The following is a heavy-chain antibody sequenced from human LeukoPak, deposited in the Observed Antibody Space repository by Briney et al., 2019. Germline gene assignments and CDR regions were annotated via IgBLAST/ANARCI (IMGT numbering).Heavy chain of an antibody. Sequence: PSQTLSLTCAVSGGSISSGGYSWSWIRQPPGKGLEWIGYMYYSGSTYYNPSLKSRVTISVDTSKNQFSLKLSSVTAADTAVYYCARVSIPPGAFDIWGQGTMVTVSS. D-gene: IGHD2-21*01. J-gene: IGHJ3*02. CDR2: MYYSGST. V-gene: IGHV4-30-4*07. CDR1: GGSISSGGYS. CDR3: ARVSIPPGAFDI.